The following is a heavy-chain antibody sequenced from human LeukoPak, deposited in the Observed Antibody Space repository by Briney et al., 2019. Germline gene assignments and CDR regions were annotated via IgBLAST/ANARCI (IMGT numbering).Heavy chain of an antibody. V-gene: IGHV3-30*02. CDR3: AKGGYCSSTSCRYYYYYMDV. CDR2: IRYDGSNK. D-gene: IGHD2-2*01. CDR1: GFTFSSYS. J-gene: IGHJ6*03. Sequence: GGSLRLSCAASGFTFSSYSMNWVRQAPGKGLEWVAFIRYDGSNKYYADSVKGRFTISRDNSKNTLYLQMNSLRAEDTAVYYCAKGGYCSSTSCRYYYYYMDVWGKGTTVTISS.